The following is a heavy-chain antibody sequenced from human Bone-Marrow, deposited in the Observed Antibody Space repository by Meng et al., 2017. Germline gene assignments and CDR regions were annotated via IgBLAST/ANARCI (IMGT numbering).Heavy chain of an antibody. CDR2: ISSSGSTI. J-gene: IGHJ3*02. D-gene: IGHD2-15*01. CDR1: GFTFSSYE. Sequence: SLKISCAASGFTFSSYEMNWVRQAPGKGLEWVSYISSSGSTIYYADSVKGRFTISRDNAKNSLYLQMNSLRAEDTAVYYCARATYCSGGSCHDAFDIWGQGTMVTVSS. V-gene: IGHV3-48*03. CDR3: ARATYCSGGSCHDAFDI.